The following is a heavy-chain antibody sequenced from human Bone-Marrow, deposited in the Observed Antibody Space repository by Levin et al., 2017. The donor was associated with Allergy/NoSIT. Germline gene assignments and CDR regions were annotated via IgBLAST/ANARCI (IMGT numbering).Heavy chain of an antibody. CDR3: ARERGSSGRAGWFDP. CDR2: ISFDGSGE. CDR1: GFTFSGSV. V-gene: IGHV3-30*03. J-gene: IGHJ5*02. D-gene: IGHD6-19*01. Sequence: GESLKISCAASGFTFSGSVMHWVRQAPGKGLEWLTVISFDGSGEQYADSVKGRFTISRDNSKNTLYLQMHGLTYDDTAVYYCARERGSSGRAGWFDPWGQGTLVTVSS.